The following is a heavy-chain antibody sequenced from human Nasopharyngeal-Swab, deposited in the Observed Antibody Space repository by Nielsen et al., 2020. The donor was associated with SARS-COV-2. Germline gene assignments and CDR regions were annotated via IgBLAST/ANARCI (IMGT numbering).Heavy chain of an antibody. CDR2: IHTTGST. J-gene: IGHJ4*02. D-gene: IGHD2-8*01. CDR3: ARYTNGRMDY. CDR1: GGAISSTFYY. Sequence: SDTLSLTFTVTGGAISSTFYYWSWIRPPAGRGLEWIGRIHTTGSTNYNPSLKSRVTISVGTSKNLLFLKLTSVTAADTAVYYCARYTNGRMDYWGQGTLVTVSS. V-gene: IGHV4-61*02.